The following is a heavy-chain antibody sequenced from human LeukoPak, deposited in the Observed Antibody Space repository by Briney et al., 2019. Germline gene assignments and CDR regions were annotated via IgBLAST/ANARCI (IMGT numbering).Heavy chain of an antibody. CDR1: GGSIGSGIYS. J-gene: IGHJ6*02. CDR3: ARVPYYLDSHNYYSYYQYGMDV. CDR2: IYHSGST. Sequence: KPSQTLSLTCAVSGGSIGSGIYSWSWLRQPPGKGLEWIGYIYHSGSTYYNPSLKSRLIISIDRSKNQFSLNLSSVTAADTAVYYCARVPYYLDSHNYYSYYQYGMDVWGQGTTVTVSS. D-gene: IGHD3-22*01. V-gene: IGHV4-30-2*01.